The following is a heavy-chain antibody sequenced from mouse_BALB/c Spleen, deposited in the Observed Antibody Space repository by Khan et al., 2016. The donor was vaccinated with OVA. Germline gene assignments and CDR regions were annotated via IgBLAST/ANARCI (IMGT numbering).Heavy chain of an antibody. V-gene: IGHV14-3*02. CDR2: IDPANGNT. J-gene: IGHJ4*01. Sequence: QLQQSGAELVKPGASVKLSCTASGFNIKDTYMHWVKQRPEQGLEWIGRIDPANGNTKYDPKFQGKATITADTSSNTAYLQLSSLTSEDTAVYYCARSYYGYYYAMDYWGQGTSVTVSS. D-gene: IGHD1-2*01. CDR1: GFNIKDTY. CDR3: ARSYYGYYYAMDY.